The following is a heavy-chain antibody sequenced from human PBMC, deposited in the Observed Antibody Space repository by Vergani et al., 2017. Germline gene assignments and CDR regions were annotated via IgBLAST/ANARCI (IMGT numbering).Heavy chain of an antibody. D-gene: IGHD4-17*01. Sequence: EVQLLESGGDLVQPGGSLRLSCAASGFTFIMHAMSWVRQAPGRGLAWVSSISGPGLSTYYADSVKGRFSISRDNSKNTLYLQMNSLRAEDTAVYYCARGASGDYVSSFDYWGQGTLVTVSS. CDR3: ARGASGDYVSSFDY. CDR2: ISGPGLST. CDR1: GFTFIMHA. J-gene: IGHJ4*02. V-gene: IGHV3-23*01.